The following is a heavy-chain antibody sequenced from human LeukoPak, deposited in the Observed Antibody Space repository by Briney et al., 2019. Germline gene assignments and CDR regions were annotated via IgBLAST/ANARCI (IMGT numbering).Heavy chain of an antibody. J-gene: IGHJ4*02. Sequence: GGSLRLSCAASGFTFSSYWMSWVRQAPGKGLEWVANIKQDGSDKYYVDSVKGRFTISRDNAQNSLYLQMNNLRAEDTAVYYCARLPYCDRTSCFVFDFWGQGTLVTVSS. D-gene: IGHD2-2*01. CDR1: GFTFSSYW. CDR3: ARLPYCDRTSCFVFDF. CDR2: IKQDGSDK. V-gene: IGHV3-7*03.